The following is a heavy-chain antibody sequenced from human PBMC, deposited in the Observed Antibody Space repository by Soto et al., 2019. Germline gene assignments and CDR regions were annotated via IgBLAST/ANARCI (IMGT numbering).Heavy chain of an antibody. Sequence: QVQLVESGGGVVQPGRSLRLSCAASGFTFSSYAMHWVRQAPGKGLEWVAVISYDGSNKYYADSVKGRFTISRDNSKNTLYLQMNSLRAEDTAVYYCARDHSTVVTPGYFDYWGQGTLVTVSS. CDR3: ARDHSTVVTPGYFDY. CDR2: ISYDGSNK. J-gene: IGHJ4*02. CDR1: GFTFSSYA. V-gene: IGHV3-30-3*01. D-gene: IGHD2-21*02.